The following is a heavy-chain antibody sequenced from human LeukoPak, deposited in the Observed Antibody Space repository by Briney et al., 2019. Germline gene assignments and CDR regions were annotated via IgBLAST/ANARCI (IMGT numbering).Heavy chain of an antibody. V-gene: IGHV3-64D*06. J-gene: IGHJ4*02. CDR3: VKDRGQSIETAGHFGS. CDR1: GFTFIYYA. CDR2: ISSNGGNT. D-gene: IGHD5-24*01. Sequence: GGSLRLSCSASGFTFIYYAMHWVRQAPGKGLEYVSGISSNGGNTYYADSVKGRFTMSRANTNNTLYLQMSSLRAEVTALYYCVKDRGQSIETAGHFGSWGQGTLVTVSS.